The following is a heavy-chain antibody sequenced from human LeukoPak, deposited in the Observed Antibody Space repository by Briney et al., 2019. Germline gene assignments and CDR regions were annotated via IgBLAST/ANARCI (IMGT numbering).Heavy chain of an antibody. V-gene: IGHV3-23*01. Sequence: PGGSLRLSCAASGFTFSSYGMNWVRQAPGKGLEWVATITSGGGSTYYADSVKGRFTISRDNSKNTLYLHMNSLRAEDTALYYCAKVGSGWYADFWGQGTLVIVSS. J-gene: IGHJ4*02. CDR1: GFTFSSYG. CDR2: ITSGGGST. D-gene: IGHD6-19*01. CDR3: AKVGSGWYADF.